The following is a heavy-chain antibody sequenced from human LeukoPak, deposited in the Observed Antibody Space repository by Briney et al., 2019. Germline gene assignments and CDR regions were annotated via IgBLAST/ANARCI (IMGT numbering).Heavy chain of an antibody. D-gene: IGHD3-9*01. Sequence: SETLSLTCTVSGGSISSYYWSWIRQPPGKGLEWIGYIYNSGNTNYNPSLKSRVTISVDTSKNQFSLELSSVTAADTAVYYCARAFNGATGRSLSVSPHYFGQGTLVTVSS. CDR2: IYNSGNT. V-gene: IGHV4-59*01. CDR3: ARAFNGATGRSLSVSPHY. J-gene: IGHJ4*02. CDR1: GGSISSYY.